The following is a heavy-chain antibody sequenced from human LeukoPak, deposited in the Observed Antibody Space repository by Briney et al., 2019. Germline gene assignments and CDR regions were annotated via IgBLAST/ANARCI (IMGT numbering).Heavy chain of an antibody. J-gene: IGHJ5*02. CDR3: ATVRRYDILTGYSS. D-gene: IGHD3-9*01. CDR2: FDPEDGET. V-gene: IGHV1-24*01. CDR1: GYTLTELS. Sequence: ASVKVSCKVSGYTLTELSMHWVRQAPGKGLEWMGGFDPEDGETIYAQKFQGRVTMTEDTSTDTAYMELSSLRSEDTAVYYCATVRRYDILTGYSSWGQGTLVTVSS.